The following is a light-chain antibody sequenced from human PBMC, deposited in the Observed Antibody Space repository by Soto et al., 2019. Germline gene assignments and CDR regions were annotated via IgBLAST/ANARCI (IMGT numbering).Light chain of an antibody. CDR3: QQYSHLIT. V-gene: IGKV1-33*01. Sequence: DIQMTQSPGSLSASVGDRVTVTVQASQDISNYVNWYQQKLGKAPKLLIYDASNLETGVPSRFSGSASGTDFTFTISSLQPEDIAAYYCQQYSHLITFGQGTRLEIK. CDR1: QDISNY. J-gene: IGKJ5*01. CDR2: DAS.